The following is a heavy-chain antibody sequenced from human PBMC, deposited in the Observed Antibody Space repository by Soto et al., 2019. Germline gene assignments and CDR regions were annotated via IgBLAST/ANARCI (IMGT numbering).Heavy chain of an antibody. Sequence: GGSLRRSCAASGFTFSSYGMHCVRQAPCKGLEWVAVRSFDGNHKYYVDSVKGRFTISRENSKNTLYLQMNSLRVEDTAVYYCAKDREAWYHDSTGRDSWGQGT. D-gene: IGHD3-22*01. V-gene: IGHV3-30*18. CDR1: GFTFSSYG. CDR2: RSFDGNHK. J-gene: IGHJ4*02. CDR3: AKDREAWYHDSTGRDS.